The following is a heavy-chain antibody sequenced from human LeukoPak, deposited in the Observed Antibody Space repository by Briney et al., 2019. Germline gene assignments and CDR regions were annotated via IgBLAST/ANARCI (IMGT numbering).Heavy chain of an antibody. J-gene: IGHJ4*02. Sequence: GGSLRLSCAASGFTFSNFAVSWVRQAPGKGLEWVSSISSGSTYIYYADSLKGRFTISRDNAKNSLYLQMNSLRAEDTAVYYCARDMSVAGTVYYFDYWGQGTLVTVSS. CDR2: ISSGSTYI. V-gene: IGHV3-21*01. CDR1: GFTFSNFA. D-gene: IGHD6-19*01. CDR3: ARDMSVAGTVYYFDY.